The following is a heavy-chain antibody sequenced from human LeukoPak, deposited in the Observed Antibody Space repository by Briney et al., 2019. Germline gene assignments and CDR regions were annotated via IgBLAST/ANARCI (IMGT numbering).Heavy chain of an antibody. J-gene: IGHJ4*02. CDR3: ARAQQWLVLDY. CDR1: GFAFNTYA. Sequence: GGSLRLSCAASGFAFNTYAMNWVRQAPGKGLEWVSTITDIGGSRNYAESVKGRFTVSRDNSKNTLYLQMNSLRAEDTAVYYCARAQQWLVLDYWGQGTLVTVSS. D-gene: IGHD6-19*01. CDR2: ITDIGGSR. V-gene: IGHV3-23*01.